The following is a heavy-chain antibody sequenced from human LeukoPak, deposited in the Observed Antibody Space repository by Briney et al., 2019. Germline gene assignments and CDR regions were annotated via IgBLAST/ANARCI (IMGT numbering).Heavy chain of an antibody. D-gene: IGHD6-19*01. J-gene: IGHJ4*02. CDR2: ISGSGGST. CDR1: GFTFSSYA. V-gene: IGHV3-23*01. CDR3: AKDRERWLVRWPYYFDY. Sequence: QPGGSLRLSCAASGFTFSSYAMSWVRQAPGKGLEWVSAISGSGGSTYYADSVKGRFTISRDNSKNTLYLQMNSLRAEDTAVYYCAKDRERWLVRWPYYFDYWGQGTLVTVSS.